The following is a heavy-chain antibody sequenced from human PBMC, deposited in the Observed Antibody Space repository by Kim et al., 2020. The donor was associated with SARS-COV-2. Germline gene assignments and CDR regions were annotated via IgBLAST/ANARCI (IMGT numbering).Heavy chain of an antibody. CDR3: AREMTWVVRGVRVFWFDP. D-gene: IGHD3-10*01. CDR2: ISYDGSNK. V-gene: IGHV3-30*04. Sequence: GGSLRLSCAASGFTFSSYAMHWVRQAPGKGLEWVAVISYDGSNKYYADSVKGRFTISRDNSKNTLYLQMNSLRAEDTAVYYCAREMTWVVRGVRVFWFDPWGQGTLVTVSS. J-gene: IGHJ5*02. CDR1: GFTFSSYA.